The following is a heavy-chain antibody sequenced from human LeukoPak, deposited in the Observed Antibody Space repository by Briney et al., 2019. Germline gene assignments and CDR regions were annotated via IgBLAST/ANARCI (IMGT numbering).Heavy chain of an antibody. D-gene: IGHD5-18*01. CDR1: GYTFTSYY. V-gene: IGHV1-46*01. Sequence: ASVKVSCKASGYTFTSYYMHWVRQAPGQGLEWIGRMNPSGGNTGYAQKFQGRVTMTRNTSTSTVYMELSSLRSEDTAVYYCARTDTAMVIFDYWGQGTLVTVSS. CDR3: ARTDTAMVIFDY. CDR2: MNPSGGNT. J-gene: IGHJ4*02.